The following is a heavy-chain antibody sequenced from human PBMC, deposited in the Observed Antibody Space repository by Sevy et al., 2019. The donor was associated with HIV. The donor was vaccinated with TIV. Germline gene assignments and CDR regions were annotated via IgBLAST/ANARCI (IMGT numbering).Heavy chain of an antibody. CDR3: ARAGGDGRGYSYGPYYYYGMDV. CDR1: GYTFTSYA. CDR2: INAGNGNT. V-gene: IGHV1-3*01. Sequence: ASVKVSCKASGYTFTSYAMHWVRQAPGQRLEWMGWINAGNGNTKCSQKFQGRVTITRDTSASTAYMELSSLRSEDTAVYYCARAGGDGRGYSYGPYYYYGMDVWGQGTTVTVSS. J-gene: IGHJ6*02. D-gene: IGHD5-18*01.